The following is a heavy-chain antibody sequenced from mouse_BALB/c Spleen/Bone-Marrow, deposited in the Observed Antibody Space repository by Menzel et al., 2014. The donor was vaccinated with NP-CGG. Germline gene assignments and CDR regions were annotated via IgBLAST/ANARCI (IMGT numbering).Heavy chain of an antibody. CDR3: GRGWEYFDY. D-gene: IGHD3-3*01. CDR2: IRSKSNNYAT. J-gene: IGHJ2*01. CDR1: GFTFNTYA. Sequence: EVQRVESGGGLVQPKGSLKLSCAASGFTFNTYAMNWVRQAPGKGLEWVARIRSKSNNYATYYADSVKDRFTISRDDSQSMLYLQMNNLKTEDTAMYYCGRGWEYFDYWGQGTTLTVSS. V-gene: IGHV10-1*02.